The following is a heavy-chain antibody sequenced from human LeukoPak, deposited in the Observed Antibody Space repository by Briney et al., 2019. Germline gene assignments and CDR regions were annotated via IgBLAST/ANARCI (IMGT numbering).Heavy chain of an antibody. J-gene: IGHJ4*02. Sequence: PSETLSLTCTVSGVSLTYYYWSWIRQPPGKGLEWIGYIYYTGSAAKYHPSLKGRATISVDTSKNQFSLNLNSATAADAAIYYCTRVRDSGTSDYWGQGTLVTVSS. D-gene: IGHD1-26*01. V-gene: IGHV4-59*01. CDR2: IYYTGSAA. CDR3: TRVRDSGTSDY. CDR1: GVSLTYYY.